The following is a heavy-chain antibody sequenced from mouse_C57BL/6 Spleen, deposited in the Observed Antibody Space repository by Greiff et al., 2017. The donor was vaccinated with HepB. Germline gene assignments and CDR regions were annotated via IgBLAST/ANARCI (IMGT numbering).Heavy chain of an antibody. CDR2: INPNNGGT. D-gene: IGHD2-4*01. CDR3: ARFDYEDYFDY. V-gene: IGHV1-26*01. J-gene: IGHJ2*01. CDR1: GYTFTDYY. Sequence: EVQLQQSGPELVKPGASVKISCKASGYTFTDYYMNWVKQSHGKSLEWIGDINPNNGGTSYNQKFKGKATLTVDKSSSTAYMELRSLTSEDSAVYYCARFDYEDYFDYWGQGTTLTVSS.